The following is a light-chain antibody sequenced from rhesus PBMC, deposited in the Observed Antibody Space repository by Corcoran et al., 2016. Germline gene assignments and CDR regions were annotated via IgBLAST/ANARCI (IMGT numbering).Light chain of an antibody. CDR2: KAS. Sequence: DIQMTQSPSSPSASVGDRVTITSRTSENVYNFLNWYQQKPGKAPKLLIYKASTLQSGVPSRFSGSVSGTDYTFTISSLQSEDVATYCCQHDYSTPFTFGPGTKLDIK. V-gene: IGKV1-74*01. CDR1: ENVYNF. J-gene: IGKJ3*01. CDR3: QHDYSTPFT.